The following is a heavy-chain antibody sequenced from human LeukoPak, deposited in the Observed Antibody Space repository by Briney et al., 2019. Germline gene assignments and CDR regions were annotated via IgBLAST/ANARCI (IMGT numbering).Heavy chain of an antibody. D-gene: IGHD6-19*01. V-gene: IGHV3-23*01. Sequence: GGSLRLSCAASGFTFSSYSMNWVRQAPGKGLEWVSAISGSGGSTYYADSVKGRFTISRDNSKNTLYLQMNSLRAEDTAVYYCAKGRVYSSGWFDYWGQGTLVTVSS. J-gene: IGHJ4*02. CDR2: ISGSGGST. CDR1: GFTFSSYS. CDR3: AKGRVYSSGWFDY.